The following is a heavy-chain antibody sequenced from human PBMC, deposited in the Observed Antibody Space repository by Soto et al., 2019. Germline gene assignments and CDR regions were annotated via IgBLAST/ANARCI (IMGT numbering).Heavy chain of an antibody. CDR3: ARGGYSGYDRFEY. Sequence: SETLSLTCAVSGGSISSGGYSWTWIRQPPGKGLEWIGYIYHNGITYYNPSLKSRATISVDSSKNQFSLKLSSVTAADTAVYYCARGGYSGYDRFEYWGQGTMVTVYS. CDR2: IYHNGIT. J-gene: IGHJ4*02. D-gene: IGHD5-12*01. CDR1: GGSISSGGYS. V-gene: IGHV4-30-2*01.